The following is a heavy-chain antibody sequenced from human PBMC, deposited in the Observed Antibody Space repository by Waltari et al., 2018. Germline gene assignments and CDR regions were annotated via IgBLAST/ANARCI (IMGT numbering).Heavy chain of an antibody. Sequence: QVQLQESGPGLVKPSETLSLTCAVSGYSISSGYYWGWIRQPPGKGLEWIGSIYHSGSTYYNPSLKSRVTISVDTSKNQFSLKLSSVTAADTAVYYCASMVVVVAATRYFDYWGQGTLVTVSS. J-gene: IGHJ4*02. V-gene: IGHV4-38-2*01. D-gene: IGHD2-15*01. CDR2: IYHSGST. CDR3: ASMVVVVAATRYFDY. CDR1: GYSISSGYY.